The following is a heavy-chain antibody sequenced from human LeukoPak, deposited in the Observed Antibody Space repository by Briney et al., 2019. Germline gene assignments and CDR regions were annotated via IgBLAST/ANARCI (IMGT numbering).Heavy chain of an antibody. CDR3: VSFYETY. CDR1: GNYW. Sequence: GVSLRLSCAASGNYWMHWVRQVPGKGLVWVSHINSDGSWTSYADSVKGRFTISKDNAKNTVYLQMNSLRAEDTAVYYCVSFYETYWGRGTLVTVSS. D-gene: IGHD2/OR15-2a*01. CDR2: INSDGSWT. V-gene: IGHV3-74*01. J-gene: IGHJ4*02.